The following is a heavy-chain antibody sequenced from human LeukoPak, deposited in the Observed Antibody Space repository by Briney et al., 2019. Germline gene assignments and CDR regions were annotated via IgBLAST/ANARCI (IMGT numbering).Heavy chain of an antibody. J-gene: IGHJ4*02. CDR2: ISSSGSAI. Sequence: GGSLRLSCAASGFTFSSYEMNWVRQAPGKGLEWVSKISSSGSAIYYADSVKGRFTISRDNAKSTLYLQMNSLRVEDTAVYYCARGGSLGYWGQGTLVTVSS. D-gene: IGHD6-19*01. CDR3: ARGGSLGY. CDR1: GFTFSSYE. V-gene: IGHV3-48*03.